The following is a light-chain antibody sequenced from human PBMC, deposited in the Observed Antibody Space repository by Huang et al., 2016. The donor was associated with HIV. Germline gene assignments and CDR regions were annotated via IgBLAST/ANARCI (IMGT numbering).Light chain of an antibody. V-gene: IGKV1-39*01. CDR2: TTS. CDR3: QQSYSTPL. J-gene: IGKJ3*01. Sequence: DIQMTQSPSSLSASVGDRITITCRTSQIINNYLNWYQQKPGKAPKLLIYTTSSLESGVPSRFSGSGSVTEFTLTISNLQPDDFATYYCQQSYSTPLFGPGTTVDIK. CDR1: QIINNY.